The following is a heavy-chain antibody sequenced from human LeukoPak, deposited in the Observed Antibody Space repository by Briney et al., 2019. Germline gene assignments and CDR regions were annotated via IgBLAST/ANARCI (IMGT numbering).Heavy chain of an antibody. CDR2: ISAYNGNT. CDR3: ASISGYNWNDERIT. D-gene: IGHD1-1*01. V-gene: IGHV1-18*01. Sequence: GASVKVSCKASGYTFTSYGISWVRQAPGQGLEWMGWISAYNGNTNYAQKLQGRVTMTTDTSTSTAYMELRSLRSDDTAVYYCASISGYNWNDERITWGQGTLVTVSS. CDR1: GYTFTSYG. J-gene: IGHJ5*02.